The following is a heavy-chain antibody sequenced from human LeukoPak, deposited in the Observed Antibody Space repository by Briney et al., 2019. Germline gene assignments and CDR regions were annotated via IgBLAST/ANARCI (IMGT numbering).Heavy chain of an antibody. Sequence: NPSETLSLTCGVYGGSFSGYYWSWIRQPPGKGLELIGEMNHSGRTNYNPSLKSRVTISVDTSKNHLSLKLSSVTAADTAVYYCARSPLTGNYGDWFDPWGQGTLVIVSS. J-gene: IGHJ5*02. D-gene: IGHD3-9*01. CDR3: ARSPLTGNYGDWFDP. V-gene: IGHV4-34*01. CDR1: GGSFSGYY. CDR2: MNHSGRT.